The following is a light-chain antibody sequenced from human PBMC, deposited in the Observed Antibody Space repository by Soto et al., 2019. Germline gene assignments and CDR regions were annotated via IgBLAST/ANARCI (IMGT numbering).Light chain of an antibody. J-gene: IGKJ1*01. Sequence: EIVLTQSPGTLSLSPGERATLSCRASQSVSSSYLAWYQQKPVQSPRLLIYGASSRATGIPDRCSGSGSGTDFTLTISRLEPEDFAVYYCQQYCSSPTFGQGTKVDIK. CDR3: QQYCSSPT. CDR2: GAS. CDR1: QSVSSSY. V-gene: IGKV3-20*01.